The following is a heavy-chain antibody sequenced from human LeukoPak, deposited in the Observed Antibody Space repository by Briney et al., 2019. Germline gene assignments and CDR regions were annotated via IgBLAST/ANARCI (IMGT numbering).Heavy chain of an antibody. CDR3: ARDPYDFWSGYSVDAFDI. CDR1: GYSISSGYY. V-gene: IGHV4-38-2*02. D-gene: IGHD3-3*01. CDR2: IYHSGST. J-gene: IGHJ3*02. Sequence: SETLSLTCTVSGYSISSGYYWGWIRQPPGKGLEWIGSIYHSGSTYYNPSLKSRVTISVDTSKNQFSLKLSSVTAADTAVYYCARDPYDFWSGYSVDAFDIWGQGTMVTVSS.